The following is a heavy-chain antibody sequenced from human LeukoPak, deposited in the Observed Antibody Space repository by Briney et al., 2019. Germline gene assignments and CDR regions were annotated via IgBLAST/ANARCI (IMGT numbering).Heavy chain of an antibody. J-gene: IGHJ4*02. Sequence: ASVKVSCKASGYTFTSYYMHWVRQAPGQGLEWMGTINPSGGSTSYAQKFQGRVTMTRDTSTSTVYMELSSLRSEDTAVYYCARDSSGWYYFDYWGQGTLVTVSS. V-gene: IGHV1-46*01. CDR2: INPSGGST. CDR3: ARDSSGWYYFDY. D-gene: IGHD6-19*01. CDR1: GYTFTSYY.